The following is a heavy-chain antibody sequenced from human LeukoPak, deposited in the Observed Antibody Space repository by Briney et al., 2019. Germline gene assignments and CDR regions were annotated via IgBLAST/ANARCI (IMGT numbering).Heavy chain of an antibody. V-gene: IGHV4-4*07. CDR2: IYTSGST. Sequence: SETRSLTCTVSGGSISSYYWSWIRQPAGKGLEWIGRIYTSGSTNYNPSLKSRVTMSVDTSKNQFSLKLSSVTAADTAVYYCARDRDTIFGVVTTYYFDYWGQGTLVTVSS. CDR1: GGSISSYY. J-gene: IGHJ4*02. CDR3: ARDRDTIFGVVTTYYFDY. D-gene: IGHD3-3*01.